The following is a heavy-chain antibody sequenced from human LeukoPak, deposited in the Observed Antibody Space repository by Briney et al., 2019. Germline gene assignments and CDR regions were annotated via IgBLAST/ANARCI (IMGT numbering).Heavy chain of an antibody. Sequence: GGSLRLSCAASGFTVSSNYMSWVRQAPGKGLEWVSVIYSGGRTYYADSVKGRFTISRDNSKNTLYLQMNSLRAEDTAVYYCAVEYYCSGGSCYTGNFDYWGQGTLVTVSS. CDR1: GFTVSSNY. J-gene: IGHJ4*02. CDR2: IYSGGRT. D-gene: IGHD2-15*01. CDR3: AVEYYCSGGSCYTGNFDY. V-gene: IGHV3-66*01.